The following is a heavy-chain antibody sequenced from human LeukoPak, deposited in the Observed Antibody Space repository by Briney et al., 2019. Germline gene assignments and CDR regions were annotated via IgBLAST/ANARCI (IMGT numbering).Heavy chain of an antibody. V-gene: IGHV1-69*13. CDR1: GGTFSSYA. J-gene: IGHJ6*02. CDR3: ARETYRDYYDSSARFYYYYYGMDV. D-gene: IGHD3-22*01. Sequence: SVKVSCKASGGTFSSYAISWVRQAPGQGLEWMGGIIPIFGTANYAQKFQGRVTITADESTSTAYMELSSLRSEDTAVYYCARETYRDYYDSSARFYYYYYGMDVWGQGTTVTVSS. CDR2: IIPIFGTA.